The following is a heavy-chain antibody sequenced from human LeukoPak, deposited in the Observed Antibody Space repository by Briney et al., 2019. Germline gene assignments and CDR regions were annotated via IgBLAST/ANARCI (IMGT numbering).Heavy chain of an antibody. CDR2: ISSSSNYR. Sequence: GGSLRLSCAASGFTFSSYSMNWVRQAPGKGLEWVSFISSSSNYRYYADSVKGRFTISRDNSKNTLYLQINSLRAEDTAVYYCAKDHLPGIVVADRDYWGQGTLVTVSS. CDR3: AKDHLPGIVVADRDY. D-gene: IGHD6-19*01. V-gene: IGHV3-21*04. CDR1: GFTFSSYS. J-gene: IGHJ4*02.